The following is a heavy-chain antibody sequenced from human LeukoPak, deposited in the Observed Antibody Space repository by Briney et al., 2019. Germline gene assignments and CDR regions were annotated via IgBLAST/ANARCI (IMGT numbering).Heavy chain of an antibody. Sequence: GGSLRLSCAASGFTFSSYAMSWVRQAPGKGLEWVSAISGSGGSTYYADSVKGRFTISRDNSKNTLYLQMNSLRAEDTAVYYCAGNRAYSSSPIDSWGQGTLVTVSS. D-gene: IGHD6-6*01. J-gene: IGHJ4*02. CDR2: ISGSGGST. V-gene: IGHV3-23*01. CDR3: AGNRAYSSSPIDS. CDR1: GFTFSSYA.